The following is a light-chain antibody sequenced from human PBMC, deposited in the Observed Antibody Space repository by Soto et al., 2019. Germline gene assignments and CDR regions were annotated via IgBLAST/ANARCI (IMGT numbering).Light chain of an antibody. V-gene: IGKV3-20*01. CDR2: GAS. J-gene: IGKJ1*01. CDR1: QSVSNY. Sequence: EIVLTQSPGTLSLSPGERATLSCRASQSVSNYLAWYQRKPGQAPRLLIYGASSRATGIPDRFSGSGSGIDFTLTISRLEPEDFAVYYCHQYGGSPQTFGQGTKV. CDR3: HQYGGSPQT.